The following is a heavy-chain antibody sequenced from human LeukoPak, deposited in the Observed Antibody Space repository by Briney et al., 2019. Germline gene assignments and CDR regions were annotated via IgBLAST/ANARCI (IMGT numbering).Heavy chain of an antibody. CDR2: IYYSGST. Sequence: SETLSLTCTVSGGSISSYYWSWIRQPPGKGLEWIGYIYYSGSTNYNPSLKSRVTISVDTSKNQFSLKLSSVTAADTAVYYCARTVPEFDAFDIRGQGTMVTVSS. CDR1: GGSISSYY. J-gene: IGHJ3*02. CDR3: ARTVPEFDAFDI. D-gene: IGHD4-17*01. V-gene: IGHV4-59*01.